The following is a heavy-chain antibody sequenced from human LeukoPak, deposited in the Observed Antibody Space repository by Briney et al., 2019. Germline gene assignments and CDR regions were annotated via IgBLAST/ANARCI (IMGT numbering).Heavy chain of an antibody. D-gene: IGHD2/OR15-2a*01. CDR2: IYYSGST. V-gene: IGHV4-59*11. CDR1: GGSISSHY. CDR3: ARNSYYYNYMDV. Sequence: SETLSLTCTVSGGSISSHYWSWIRQPPGKGLEWIGYIYYSGSTNYNPSLKSRVTISVDTSKNQFSLKLSSVTAADTAVYYCARNSYYYNYMDVWGKGTTVTVSS. J-gene: IGHJ6*03.